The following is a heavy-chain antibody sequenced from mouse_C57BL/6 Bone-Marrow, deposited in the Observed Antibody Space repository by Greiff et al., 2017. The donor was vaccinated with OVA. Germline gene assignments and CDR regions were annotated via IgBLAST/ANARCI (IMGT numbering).Heavy chain of an antibody. Sequence: VQRVESGAELARPGASVKLSCKASGYTFTSYGISWVKQRTGQGLEWIGEIYPRSGNTYYNEKFKGKATLTADKSSSTAYMELRSLTSEDSAVYFWARGGNYVNAMDYWGQGTSVTVSS. V-gene: IGHV1-81*01. CDR2: IYPRSGNT. CDR3: ARGGNYVNAMDY. D-gene: IGHD2-1*01. J-gene: IGHJ4*01. CDR1: GYTFTSYG.